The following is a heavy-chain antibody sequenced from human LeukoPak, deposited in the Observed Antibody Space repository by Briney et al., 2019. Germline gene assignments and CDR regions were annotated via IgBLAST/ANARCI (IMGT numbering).Heavy chain of an antibody. J-gene: IGHJ4*02. CDR3: ANPTSRDSGSYPYYFDY. CDR2: TSGSGGST. D-gene: IGHD1-26*01. Sequence: GGSLRLSCAASGFTFSSYAMSWVRQAPGKGLEWVSATSGSGGSTYYADSVKGRFTISRDNSKNTLYLQMNSLRAEDTAVYYCANPTSRDSGSYPYYFDYWGQGTLVTVSS. CDR1: GFTFSSYA. V-gene: IGHV3-23*01.